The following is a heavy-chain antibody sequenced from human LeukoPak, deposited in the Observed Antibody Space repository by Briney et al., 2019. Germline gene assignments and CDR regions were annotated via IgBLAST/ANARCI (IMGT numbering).Heavy chain of an antibody. CDR2: ISSSSSYI. CDR3: ARLLTQNLDY. D-gene: IGHD1-14*01. CDR1: GFIFSSYS. Sequence: GGSLRLSCAASGFIFSSYSMNWVRQAPGEGLEWVSSISSSSSYIYYADSVKGRFTISRDNAKNSLYLQMNSLRAEDTAVYYCARLLTQNLDYWGQGTLVTVSS. J-gene: IGHJ4*02. V-gene: IGHV3-21*01.